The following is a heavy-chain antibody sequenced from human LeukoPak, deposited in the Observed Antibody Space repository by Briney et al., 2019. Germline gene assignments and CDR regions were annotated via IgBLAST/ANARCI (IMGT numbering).Heavy chain of an antibody. V-gene: IGHV5-51*01. J-gene: IGHJ4*02. Sequence: GESLKISCKGSEYSFTTYWIGWMRQMPGKGLEWMGIIYPGDSDTRYSPSFQGQVTISVDKSISTAYLQWSSLKASDTAMYYCARLLFSGTYYEYYFDYWGQGTLVTVSS. D-gene: IGHD3-10*01. CDR2: IYPGDSDT. CDR1: EYSFTTYW. CDR3: ARLLFSGTYYEYYFDY.